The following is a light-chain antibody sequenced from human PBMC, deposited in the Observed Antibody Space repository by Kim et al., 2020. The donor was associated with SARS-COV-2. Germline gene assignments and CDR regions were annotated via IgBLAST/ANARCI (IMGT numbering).Light chain of an antibody. V-gene: IGKV3-15*01. J-gene: IGKJ5*01. CDR1: QSVTRH. CDR2: DAS. CDR3: QQYNNWPHPIT. Sequence: PGEPATLSSRASQSVTRHVAWYQQKPGQAPRRLIYDASTRATGIPAMISGSGLGTGFTRTISSLQSEDCAVYYCQQYNNWPHPITFGQGTRLEIK.